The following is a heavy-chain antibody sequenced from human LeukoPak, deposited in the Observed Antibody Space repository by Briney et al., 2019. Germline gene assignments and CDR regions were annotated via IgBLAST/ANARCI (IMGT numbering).Heavy chain of an antibody. Sequence: TSETLSLTCTVSGGSISSYYWSWIRQPPGKGLEWIGYIYYSGSTNYNPSLKSRVTISVDTSKNQFSLKLSSVTAADTAVYYCARDKPRWLQLRMDAFDIWGQGTMVTVSS. D-gene: IGHD5-24*01. CDR2: IYYSGST. CDR3: ARDKPRWLQLRMDAFDI. CDR1: GGSISSYY. J-gene: IGHJ3*02. V-gene: IGHV4-59*01.